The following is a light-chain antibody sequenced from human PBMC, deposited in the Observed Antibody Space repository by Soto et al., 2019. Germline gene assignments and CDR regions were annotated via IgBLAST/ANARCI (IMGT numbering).Light chain of an antibody. CDR1: QRVSGGF. J-gene: IGKJ3*01. CDR2: DAS. CDR3: RQRSNWPPFT. V-gene: IGKV3-11*01. Sequence: DIVLTQSPATLSLSPGERATLYCGASQRVSGGFLAWYQQKPGLAPRLLIYDASNRATGIPARFSGSGSGTDFTLTISSLEPEDFAVYYCRQRSNWPPFTFGPGTKVDIK.